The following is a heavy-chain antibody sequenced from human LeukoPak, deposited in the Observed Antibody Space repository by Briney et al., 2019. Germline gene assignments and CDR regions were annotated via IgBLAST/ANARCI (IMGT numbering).Heavy chain of an antibody. CDR3: ARVSGDGAVSSSTNKTFDY. CDR2: INHSGST. V-gene: IGHV4-34*01. J-gene: IGHJ4*02. CDR1: GGSFSGYY. D-gene: IGHD6-6*01. Sequence: SSETLSLTCAVYGGSFSGYYWSWIRQPPGKGLEWIGEINHSGSTNYNPSLKSRVTISVDTSKNQFSLKLSSVTAADTAVYYCARVSGDGAVSSSTNKTFDYWGQGTLVTVSS.